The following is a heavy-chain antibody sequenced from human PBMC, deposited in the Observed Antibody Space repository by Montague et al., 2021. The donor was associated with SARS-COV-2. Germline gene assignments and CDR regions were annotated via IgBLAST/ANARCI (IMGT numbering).Heavy chain of an antibody. Sequence: PALVKPTQTLTLTCTFSGFSLSTSGVCVSWIRQPPGKALEWLALIDWDDDKYYSTSLKTRLTISKDTSKNQVVLTMTSMDPVDTATYYCARIRDYDILTGSYSGFDYWGQGTLVTVSS. V-gene: IGHV2-70*01. D-gene: IGHD3-9*01. CDR3: ARIRDYDILTGSYSGFDY. CDR1: GFSLSTSGVC. J-gene: IGHJ4*02. CDR2: IDWDDDK.